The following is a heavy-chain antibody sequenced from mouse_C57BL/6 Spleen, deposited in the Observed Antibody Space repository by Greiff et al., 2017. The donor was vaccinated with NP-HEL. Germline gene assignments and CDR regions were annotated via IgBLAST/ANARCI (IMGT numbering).Heavy chain of an antibody. V-gene: IGHV5-12*01. D-gene: IGHD2-3*01. CDR2: LSNGGGST. CDR1: GFTFSDYY. J-gene: IGHJ4*01. CDR3: ARQSRGGYYGNYAMDY. Sequence: EVQLVESGGGLVQPGGSLKLSCAASGFTFSDYYLYWVRQTPEKRLEWVAYLSNGGGSTSYPDTVTGRFTISRDNAKNTLYLQMSRLKSEDTAMYYCARQSRGGYYGNYAMDYWGQGTSVTVSS.